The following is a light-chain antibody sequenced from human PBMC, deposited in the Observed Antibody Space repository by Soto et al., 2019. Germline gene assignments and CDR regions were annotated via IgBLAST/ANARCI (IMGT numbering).Light chain of an antibody. V-gene: IGKV3-20*01. CDR1: PSVGGNS. J-gene: IGKJ1*01. CDR3: QQYQNSPRT. Sequence: ETVLTQSPGTLSLSPGERATVSCRASPSVGGNSLAWYQQRPGQAPRLLIYDTSKRATGIPDRFSGSGSGTDFTLTISRLEPADFAVYDCQQYQNSPRTFGQGTKVEIK. CDR2: DTS.